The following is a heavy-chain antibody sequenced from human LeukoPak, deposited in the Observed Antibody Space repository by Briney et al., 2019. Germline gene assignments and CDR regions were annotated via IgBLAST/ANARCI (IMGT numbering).Heavy chain of an antibody. CDR2: ISWDGGST. Sequence: GGSLRLSCAASGFTFDDYTMHWVRQAPGKGLEWVSLISWDGGSTYYADSVKGQFTISRDNSKNSLYLQMNSLRTEDTALYYCAKDMGRYYDYVWGSYPNYYYYGMDVWGQGTTVTVSS. CDR3: AKDMGRYYDYVWGSYPNYYYYGMDV. D-gene: IGHD3-16*02. J-gene: IGHJ6*02. V-gene: IGHV3-43*01. CDR1: GFTFDDYT.